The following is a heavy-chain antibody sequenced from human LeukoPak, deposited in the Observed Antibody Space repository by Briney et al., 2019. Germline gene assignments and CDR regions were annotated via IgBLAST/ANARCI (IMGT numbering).Heavy chain of an antibody. V-gene: IGHV4-34*01. Sequence: SETLSLTCAVYGASLNNYNWAWIRQSPVMGLEWIGEIDHVGRTRYNPSLKSRLTISIDTSKNQLSLTLSSVTAADTALYFCARPVYCSVTTCTGPLHIWGQGTMVTVSS. J-gene: IGHJ3*02. CDR3: ARPVYCSVTTCTGPLHI. CDR1: GASLNNYN. CDR2: IDHVGRT. D-gene: IGHD2-15*01.